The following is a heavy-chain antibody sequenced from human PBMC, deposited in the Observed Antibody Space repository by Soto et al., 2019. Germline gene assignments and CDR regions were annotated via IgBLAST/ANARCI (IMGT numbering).Heavy chain of an antibody. CDR3: ASLDRGVGSSGYHNYYGMDV. CDR2: IYYSGST. J-gene: IGHJ6*02. V-gene: IGHV4-39*01. D-gene: IGHD3-22*01. Sequence: SETLSLTCTVSGGSISSSSYYWGWIRQPPGKGLEWIGSIYYSGSTYYNPSLKSRVTISVDTSKNQFSLKLSSVTAADTAVYYCASLDRGVGSSGYHNYYGMDVWGQGTTVTVSS. CDR1: GGSISSSSYY.